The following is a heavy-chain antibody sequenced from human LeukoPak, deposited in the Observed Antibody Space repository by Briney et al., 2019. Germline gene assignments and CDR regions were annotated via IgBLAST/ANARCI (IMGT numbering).Heavy chain of an antibody. J-gene: IGHJ4*02. CDR2: ISAYKGNT. CDR1: GYTFSTYG. CDR3: ARHHLGGTSPLDY. D-gene: IGHD6-19*01. V-gene: IGHV1-18*01. Sequence: ASVKVSCKASGYTFSTYGISWVRQAPGQGLEWMGWISAYKGNTYYAQKLQGRVTMTTDTSTSTAYMELRSLKSEDTAVYYCARHHLGGTSPLDYWGQGTLVTVSS.